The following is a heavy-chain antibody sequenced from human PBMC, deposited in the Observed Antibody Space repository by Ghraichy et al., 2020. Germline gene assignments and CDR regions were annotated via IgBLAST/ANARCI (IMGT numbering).Heavy chain of an antibody. CDR3: GKDMYGIVGTTDY. J-gene: IGHJ4*02. CDR1: GFTFDDYG. CDR2: ISGDGGST. Sequence: GGSLRLSCAASGFTFDDYGIHWVRQPPGKGLEWVSLISGDGGSTYYADSVKGRFTVSRDNSKNSLYLQMNSLRTEDTALYYCGKDMYGIVGTTDYWGQGTLVTVSS. V-gene: IGHV3-43*02. D-gene: IGHD1-26*01.